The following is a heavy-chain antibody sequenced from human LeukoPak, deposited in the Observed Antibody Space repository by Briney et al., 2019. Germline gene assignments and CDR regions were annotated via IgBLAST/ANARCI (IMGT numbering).Heavy chain of an antibody. J-gene: IGHJ5*02. CDR2: IYYSGST. CDR1: GGSISSGGYY. D-gene: IGHD3-10*01. Sequence: SETLSLTCTVSGGSISSGGYYWSWIRQHPGKGLEWIGYIYYSGSTYYNPSLKSRVTISVDTSKNQFSLQLNSVTPEDTAVYYCAREGWFGEPPSHWFDPWGQGILGTVSS. V-gene: IGHV4-31*03. CDR3: AREGWFGEPPSHWFDP.